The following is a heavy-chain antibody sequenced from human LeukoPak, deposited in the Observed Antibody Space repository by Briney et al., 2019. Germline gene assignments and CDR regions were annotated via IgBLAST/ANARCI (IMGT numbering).Heavy chain of an antibody. V-gene: IGHV3-30*18. J-gene: IGHJ6*02. D-gene: IGHD3-10*01. Sequence: GRSLRLSCAASGFTFSSYGMHWVRQAPGKGLEWVAAISYDGSNKYYADSVKGRFTISRDNPKNTLYLQMNSLRAEDTAVYYCAKVGYYGSGSYRRAPMDVWGQGTTVTVSS. CDR2: ISYDGSNK. CDR1: GFTFSSYG. CDR3: AKVGYYGSGSYRRAPMDV.